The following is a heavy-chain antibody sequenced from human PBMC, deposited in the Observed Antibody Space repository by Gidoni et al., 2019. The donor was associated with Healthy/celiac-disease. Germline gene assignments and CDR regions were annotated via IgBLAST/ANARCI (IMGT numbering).Heavy chain of an antibody. CDR3: ASSNYYDSSGYYLR. CDR2: IYYSGST. V-gene: IGHV4-39*01. Sequence: QLQLQESGPGLVKPSETLSLTCTVSGGSISSSSYYWGWIRQPPGKGLEWIGSIYYSGSTYYNPSLKSRVTISVDTSKNQFSLKLSSVTAADTAVYYCASSNYYDSSGYYLRWGQGTLVTVSS. CDR1: GGSISSSSYY. J-gene: IGHJ4*02. D-gene: IGHD3-22*01.